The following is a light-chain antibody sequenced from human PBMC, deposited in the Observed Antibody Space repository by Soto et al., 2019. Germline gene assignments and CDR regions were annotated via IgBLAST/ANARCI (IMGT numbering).Light chain of an antibody. CDR2: DPS. CDR1: QRGSGY. V-gene: IGKV3-11*01. J-gene: IGKJ4*01. CDR3: QQRSNWPST. Sequence: EMVLTQSPSTLSFSPGNRATLSCRASQRGSGYLACYQQKPGQAPRLLFYDPSNRATGIPARFSGSGSGTDFTLTITSLEPEDFAVYYCQQRSNWPSTFGGGTKVEI.